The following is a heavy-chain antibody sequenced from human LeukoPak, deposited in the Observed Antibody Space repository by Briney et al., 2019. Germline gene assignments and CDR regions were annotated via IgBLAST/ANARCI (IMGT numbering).Heavy chain of an antibody. CDR3: ARRQGCSSTSCPPDY. J-gene: IGHJ4*02. Sequence: GESLKISCRGSGYSFTTYWIGWVRQMPGKGLKWMGIIYPGDSDTRYTPSFQGQVTMLADKSINTAYLQWSSLKASDTAMYYCARRQGCSSTSCPPDYWGQGTLVTVSP. D-gene: IGHD2-2*01. CDR2: IYPGDSDT. CDR1: GYSFTTYW. V-gene: IGHV5-51*01.